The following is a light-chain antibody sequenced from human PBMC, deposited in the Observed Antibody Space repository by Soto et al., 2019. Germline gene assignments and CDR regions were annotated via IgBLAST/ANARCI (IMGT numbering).Light chain of an antibody. CDR2: GAS. Sequence: EIVLTQSPGTLSLSPGERATLSCRASQSVSSSYLAWYQQKAGQAPRLLIYGASSRATGIPDRFSGSGSGTDFTLTIIRLEPEDFAVYYCQQYDSSPLTFGGGTKVEIK. CDR3: QQYDSSPLT. CDR1: QSVSSSY. V-gene: IGKV3-20*01. J-gene: IGKJ4*01.